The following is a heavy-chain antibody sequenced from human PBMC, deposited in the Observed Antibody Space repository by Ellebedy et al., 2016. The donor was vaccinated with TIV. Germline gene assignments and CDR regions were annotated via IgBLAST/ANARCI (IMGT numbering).Heavy chain of an antibody. Sequence: GESLKISCRGFGYTFTSHWISWVRQVPGKGLEWMGRIDPSDSYTNYRPSFNGHASISADTSANTAYLQWSSLRASDTAMYYCVRQRQASSGWYGGEFWGQGTLVTVSS. J-gene: IGHJ4*02. V-gene: IGHV5-10-1*01. CDR3: VRQRQASSGWYGGEF. CDR1: GYTFTSHW. D-gene: IGHD6-19*01. CDR2: IDPSDSYT.